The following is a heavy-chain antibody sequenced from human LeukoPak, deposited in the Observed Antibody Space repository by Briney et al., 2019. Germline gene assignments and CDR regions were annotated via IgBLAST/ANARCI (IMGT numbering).Heavy chain of an antibody. J-gene: IGHJ1*01. CDR3: ARGARGGDFKN. D-gene: IGHD2-21*01. Sequence: GGSLRLSCAASGFDFSSYWMSWVRQAPGKGLEWVANIKQDGSEKYYVDSVKGRFTISRDNAKNSLYLQMNSLRAEDTAVYYCARGARGGDFKNWGQGTLVTVSS. V-gene: IGHV3-7*01. CDR2: IKQDGSEK. CDR1: GFDFSSYW.